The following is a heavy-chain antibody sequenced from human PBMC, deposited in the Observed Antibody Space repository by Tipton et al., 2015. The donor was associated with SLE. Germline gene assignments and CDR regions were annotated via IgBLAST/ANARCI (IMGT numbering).Heavy chain of an antibody. D-gene: IGHD3-10*01. CDR1: GGSISSHY. Sequence: TLSLTCAVYGGSISSHYWSWIRQPPGKGLEWIGYIYYSGSTNYNPSLKSRVTISVDTSKNQFSLKLSSVTAADTAVYYCARAAVVLLWFGPFDYWGQGTLVTVSS. V-gene: IGHV4-59*11. J-gene: IGHJ4*02. CDR2: IYYSGST. CDR3: ARAAVVLLWFGPFDY.